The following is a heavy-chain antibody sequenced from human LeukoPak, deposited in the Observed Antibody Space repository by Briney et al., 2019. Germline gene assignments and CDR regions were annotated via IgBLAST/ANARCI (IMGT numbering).Heavy chain of an antibody. V-gene: IGHV3-74*01. D-gene: IGHD6-19*01. CDR2: INPDGTTT. J-gene: IGHJ4*02. Sequence: PGGSLRLSCAASGFTFSTYWMHWVRQAPGKGLVWVSRINPDGTTTSYADSVKGRFTISRDNSKNTLYLQMNSLRVEDTAVYYCARDYEQWLVYYYFDCWGQGTLITVSS. CDR1: GFTFSTYW. CDR3: ARDYEQWLVYYYFDC.